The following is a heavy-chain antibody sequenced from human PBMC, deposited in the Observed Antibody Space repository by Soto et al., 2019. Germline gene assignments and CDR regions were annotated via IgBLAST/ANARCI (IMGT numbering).Heavy chain of an antibody. V-gene: IGHV4-4*02. J-gene: IGHJ5*02. CDR1: GGSISSSNW. D-gene: IGHD6-19*01. CDR3: ARGAPEHSSGSFGWFDP. Sequence: PSETLSLTCAVSGGSISSSNWWSWVRQPPGKGLEWIGEIYHSGSTNYNPSLKSRVTISVDKSKNQFSLKLSSVTAADTAVYYCARGAPEHSSGSFGWFDPWGQGTLVTVSS. CDR2: IYHSGST.